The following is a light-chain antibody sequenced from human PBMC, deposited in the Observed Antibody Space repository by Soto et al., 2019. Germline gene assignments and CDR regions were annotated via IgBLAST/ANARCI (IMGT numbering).Light chain of an antibody. CDR1: QSVTSY. Sequence: EIVLTQSPGTLSLSPGERATLSCRASQSVTSYLAWYQQKPGQAPRLLIYDVSNRASGIPARFSGSGSGTEFTLTISSLQSEDFAVYYCQQYNNWPQTFGQGTKVDIK. V-gene: IGKV3D-15*01. CDR3: QQYNNWPQT. CDR2: DVS. J-gene: IGKJ1*01.